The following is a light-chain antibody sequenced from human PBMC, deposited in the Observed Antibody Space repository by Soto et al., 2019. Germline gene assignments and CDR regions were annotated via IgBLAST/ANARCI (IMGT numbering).Light chain of an antibody. CDR3: QQYRSCPRT. Sequence: EIVLTQSPATLSVSPGERVTLSCRASQSVDISLAWYQQKPGQAPRLLIYGASTRATDMPGTFSGRGSGTEFTLTITSLRPEDFGVYYCQQYRSCPRTFGQRTKVDI. CDR2: GAS. V-gene: IGKV3-15*01. J-gene: IGKJ1*01. CDR1: QSVDIS.